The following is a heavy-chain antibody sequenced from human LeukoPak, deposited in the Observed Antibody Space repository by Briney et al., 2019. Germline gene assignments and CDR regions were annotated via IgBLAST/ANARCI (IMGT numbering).Heavy chain of an antibody. CDR1: GFTFSDYY. CDR3: AREGATASSGYFFDY. V-gene: IGHV3-11*04. D-gene: IGHD5-18*01. CDR2: ISSSGSTI. J-gene: IGHJ4*02. Sequence: PGGSLRLSCAASGFTFSDYYMSWIRQAPGKGLEWVSYISSSGSTIYYADSVKGRFTISRDSAKKSLYLQMNSLRAEDTAVYYCAREGATASSGYFFDYWGQGSLVTVSS.